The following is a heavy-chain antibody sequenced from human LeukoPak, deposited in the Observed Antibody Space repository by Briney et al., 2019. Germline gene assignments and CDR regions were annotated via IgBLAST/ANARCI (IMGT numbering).Heavy chain of an antibody. CDR1: GGSISSGDYY. J-gene: IGHJ3*02. Sequence: PSETLSLTCTVSGGSISSGDYYWSWVRQPPGKGLEWIGYIYYSGSTNYDPSLKSRVTISVDTSKNQFSLKLSSVTAADTAVYYCARDKPGYSYGSYAFDIWGQGTMVTVSS. V-gene: IGHV4-61*08. CDR2: IYYSGST. D-gene: IGHD5-18*01. CDR3: ARDKPGYSYGSYAFDI.